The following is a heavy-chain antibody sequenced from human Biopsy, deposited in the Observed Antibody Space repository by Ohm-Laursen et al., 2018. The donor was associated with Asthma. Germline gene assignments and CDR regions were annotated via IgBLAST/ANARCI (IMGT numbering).Heavy chain of an antibody. J-gene: IGHJ4*02. D-gene: IGHD3-10*01. CDR2: IFPGDSDT. CDR1: GYIFTSYW. Sequence: ESLKISCKASGYIFTSYWIGWVRQMPGKGLEWMGIIFPGDSDTIYSPSFQGQVTISADKSISTAYLQRSSLKASDTAIYYCARLAYGSGSFFDFWGQGTLVTVAS. V-gene: IGHV5-51*01. CDR3: ARLAYGSGSFFDF.